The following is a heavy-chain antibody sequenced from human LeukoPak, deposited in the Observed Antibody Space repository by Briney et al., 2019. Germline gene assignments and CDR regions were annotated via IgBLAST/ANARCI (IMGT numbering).Heavy chain of an antibody. CDR2: IIPIFGTA. J-gene: IGHJ5*02. Sequence: ASVKVSCKASGGTFSSYAISWVRQAPGQGLEWMGGIIPIFGTANYAQKFQGRVTITADKSTSTAYMELSSLRSEDTAVYYWARPNSYDILTGYWTENWFDPWGQGTLVTVSS. CDR1: GGTFSSYA. V-gene: IGHV1-69*06. D-gene: IGHD3-9*01. CDR3: ARPNSYDILTGYWTENWFDP.